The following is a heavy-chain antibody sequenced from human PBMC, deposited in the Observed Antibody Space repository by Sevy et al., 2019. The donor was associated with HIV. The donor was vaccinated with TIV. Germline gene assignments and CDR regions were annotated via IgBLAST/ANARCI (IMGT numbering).Heavy chain of an antibody. CDR1: GFPFSSYA. Sequence: GGSLRLSCAASGFPFSSYAMHWVRQAPGKGLEWVAVISYDGSNKYYADSVKGRFTISRDKSKNTLYLQMNSLRAEDTAVYYCAGDSGYESSGYCPSGGHWGQGTLVTVSS. D-gene: IGHD3-22*01. CDR3: AGDSGYESSGYCPSGGH. J-gene: IGHJ4*02. V-gene: IGHV3-30-3*01. CDR2: ISYDGSNK.